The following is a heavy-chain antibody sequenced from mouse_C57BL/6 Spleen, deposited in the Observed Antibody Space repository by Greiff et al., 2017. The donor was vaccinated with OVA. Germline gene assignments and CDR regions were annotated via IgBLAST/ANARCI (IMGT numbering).Heavy chain of an antibody. CDR1: GFSLTSYG. Sequence: QVQLKESGPGLVAPSQSLSITCTVSGFSLTSYGVHWVRQPPGKGLEWLVVIWSDGSTTYNSALKSRLSISKDNSKSQVFLKMNGLQTDDTAMYYCARGSSGYSYFDYWGQGTTLTVSS. D-gene: IGHD3-2*02. V-gene: IGHV2-6*03. J-gene: IGHJ2*01. CDR2: IWSDGST. CDR3: ARGSSGYSYFDY.